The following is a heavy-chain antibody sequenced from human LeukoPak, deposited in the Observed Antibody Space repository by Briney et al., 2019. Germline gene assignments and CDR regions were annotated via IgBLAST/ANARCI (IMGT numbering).Heavy chain of an antibody. CDR1: GFPFMTYA. Sequence: GGSLRLSCEASGFPFMTYAMNWVRQSPGKGLEWVAFLTRGSSNIQYAESVKGRFTISRYNGKDSLFLQMNSLRAEDTAVYYCARVVPVHEYYNSYMDVWGKGTTVTVSS. J-gene: IGHJ6*03. CDR3: ARVVPVHEYYNSYMDV. D-gene: IGHD1-1*01. CDR2: LTRGSSNI. V-gene: IGHV3-48*01.